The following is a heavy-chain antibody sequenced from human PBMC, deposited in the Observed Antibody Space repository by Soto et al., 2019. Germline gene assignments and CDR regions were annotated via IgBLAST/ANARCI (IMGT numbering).Heavy chain of an antibody. CDR1: GDSISSSSYY. V-gene: IGHV4-39*02. J-gene: IGHJ4*02. CDR2: IHYSGST. Sequence: ASETLSLTCTVSGDSISSSSYYWGWIRQPPGKGLEWIGSIHYSGSTYYNPSLKSRVTISVDTSKNQFSLKVNSVTAADTAVYYCARDHPHSYGVYYFDYWGQGTPVTVS. D-gene: IGHD5-18*01. CDR3: ARDHPHSYGVYYFDY.